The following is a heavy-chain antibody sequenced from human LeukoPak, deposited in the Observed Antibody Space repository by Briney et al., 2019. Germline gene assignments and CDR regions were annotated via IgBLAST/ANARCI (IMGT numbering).Heavy chain of an antibody. CDR1: GYTFTSYG. Sequence: ASVKVPCKASGYTFTSYGISWVRQAPGQGLEWMGWISAYNGNTNYAQKLQGRVTMTTDTSTSTAYMELRSLRSDDTAVYYCARFRAYCSSTSCYFQYYFDYWGQGTLVTVSS. V-gene: IGHV1-18*04. J-gene: IGHJ4*02. D-gene: IGHD2-2*01. CDR2: ISAYNGNT. CDR3: ARFRAYCSSTSCYFQYYFDY.